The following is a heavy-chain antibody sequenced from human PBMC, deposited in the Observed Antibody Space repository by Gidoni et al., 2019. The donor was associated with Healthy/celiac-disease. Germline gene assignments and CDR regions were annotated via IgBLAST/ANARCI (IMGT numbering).Heavy chain of an antibody. D-gene: IGHD1-26*01. Sequence: QVHLVQSGAEVKKPGSSVKVSCKASVGTFSSYAISWVRQAPGQGLEWMGGITPIFGTANSAQTFQGRVTITADRSTSTAYMELRSLRSEDTAVYFCARDIGLGVTKWFDHWGQGTLVTVSS. CDR2: ITPIFGTA. CDR1: VGTFSSYA. V-gene: IGHV1-69*06. J-gene: IGHJ5*02. CDR3: ARDIGLGVTKWFDH.